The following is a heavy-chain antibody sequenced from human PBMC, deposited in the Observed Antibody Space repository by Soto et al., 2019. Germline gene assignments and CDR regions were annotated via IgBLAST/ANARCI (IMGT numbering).Heavy chain of an antibody. J-gene: IGHJ6*02. CDR1: TYTFTSYG. CDR3: ARIADCGTTSCSSPSWCQVGGYYYYAGLDV. Sequence: ASVKVSCKTSTYTFTSYGISWVRQAPGQGLEWVGWISPYSGNSNYAQKYQGRVTMTTDTSTSTAYMELSRLRSDDTHVYYCARIADCGTTSCSSPSWCQVGGYYYYAGLDVWGQGTRVTVS. V-gene: IGHV1-18*01. CDR2: ISPYSGNS. D-gene: IGHD2-2*01.